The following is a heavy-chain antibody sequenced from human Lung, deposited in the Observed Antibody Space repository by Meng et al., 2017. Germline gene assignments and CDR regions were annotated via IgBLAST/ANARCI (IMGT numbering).Heavy chain of an antibody. CDR1: GGSFSDYY. CDR3: ARGPTTMAHDFDY. J-gene: IGHJ4*02. V-gene: IGHV4-34*01. CDR2: INHSGST. D-gene: IGHD4-11*01. Sequence: QVQLQQWGARLLKPSETLSLTCVVPGGSFSDYYWSWIRHPPGKGLEWIGEINHSGSTNYNPSLESRATISVDTSQNNLSLKLSSVTAADSAVYYCARGPTTMAHDFDYWGQGTLVTVSS.